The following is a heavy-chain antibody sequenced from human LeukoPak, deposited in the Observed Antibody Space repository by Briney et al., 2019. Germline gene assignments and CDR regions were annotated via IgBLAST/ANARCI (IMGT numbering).Heavy chain of an antibody. D-gene: IGHD3-3*01. CDR2: IGTYNGNT. J-gene: IGHJ4*02. CDR1: GYTFNSYD. CDR3: ARVLRYDFWSAYYFDY. V-gene: IGHV1-18*01. Sequence: ASVKVSCKASGYTFNSYDTSWVRQAPGQGLEWMAWIGTYNGNTNYAQKVQGRATMTTDTSTSTAYMELRSLRSDDTAVYYCARVLRYDFWSAYYFDYWGQGTLVTVSS.